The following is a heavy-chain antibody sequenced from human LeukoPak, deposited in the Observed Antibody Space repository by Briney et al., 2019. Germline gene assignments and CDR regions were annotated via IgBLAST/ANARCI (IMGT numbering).Heavy chain of an antibody. Sequence: GASVKVSCKASGYTFTGYSIYWVRQAPGQGLEWMGWINPNSGGTNYAQKFQGRVTMTRDTSISTAYMELSRLRSDDTAVYYCARDVRKAVAGTPYYYYGMDVWGQGTTVTVSS. CDR3: ARDVRKAVAGTPYYYYGMDV. D-gene: IGHD6-19*01. CDR2: INPNSGGT. CDR1: GYTFTGYS. J-gene: IGHJ6*02. V-gene: IGHV1-2*02.